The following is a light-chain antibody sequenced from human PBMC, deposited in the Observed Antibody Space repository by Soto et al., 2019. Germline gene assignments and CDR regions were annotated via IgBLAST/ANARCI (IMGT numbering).Light chain of an antibody. CDR1: SSDVGVYNS. CDR2: EVN. V-gene: IGLV2-14*01. J-gene: IGLJ1*01. CDR3: NSYTKTCAYV. Sequence: QSALTQPASVSGSPGQSITISCTGTSSDVGVYNSVSWYQQHPGKAPKLMIYEVNNRPSGVSNRFSASKAANTASLTISGLQAEDEADYYCNSYTKTCAYVFGTGTKVTV.